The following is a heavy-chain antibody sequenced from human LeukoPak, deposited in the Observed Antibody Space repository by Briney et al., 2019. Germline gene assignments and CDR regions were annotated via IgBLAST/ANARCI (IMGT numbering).Heavy chain of an antibody. CDR2: ISSSGSTI. CDR1: GFTFSSYE. J-gene: IGHJ6*04. D-gene: IGHD3-10*02. CDR3: AELGITMIGGV. Sequence: GGSLRLSCAASGFTFSSYEMNWVRQAPGKGLEWVSYISSSGSTIYYADSVKGRFTISRDNAKNSLYLQMNSLRAEDTAVYYSAELGITMIGGVCGKGTTVTISS. V-gene: IGHV3-48*03.